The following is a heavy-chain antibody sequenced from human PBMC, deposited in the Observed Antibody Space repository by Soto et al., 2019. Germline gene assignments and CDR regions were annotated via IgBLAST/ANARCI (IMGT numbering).Heavy chain of an antibody. Sequence: PGGSLRLSCAASGFAFSSNYMSWVRQAPGKGLEWVSVIYSGGSTYYADSVKGRFTISRDNSKNTLYLQMNSLRAEDTAVYYCARDRIPTGMDVWGQGTTVTVSS. J-gene: IGHJ6*02. V-gene: IGHV3-66*01. CDR2: IYSGGST. CDR1: GFAFSSNY. CDR3: ARDRIPTGMDV.